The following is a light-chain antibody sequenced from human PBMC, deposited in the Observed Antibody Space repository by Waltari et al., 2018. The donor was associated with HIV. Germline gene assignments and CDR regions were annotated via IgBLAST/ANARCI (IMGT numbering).Light chain of an antibody. J-gene: IGLJ2*01. V-gene: IGLV3-27*01. Sequence: SYELTQPSSVSVSPGQTARITCSGDLLTDKYARWFQQKPGQAPVLLIYKDTERPSGLPERFSGSTSGTTVTLTISGAQFEDEGDYYCYSAADNNLRIFGGGTKLTVL. CDR3: YSAADNNLRI. CDR1: LLTDKY. CDR2: KDT.